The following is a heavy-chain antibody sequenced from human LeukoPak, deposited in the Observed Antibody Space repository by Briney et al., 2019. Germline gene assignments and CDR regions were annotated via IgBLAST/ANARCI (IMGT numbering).Heavy chain of an antibody. CDR3: ARSPHYYDRGDFFDY. V-gene: IGHV3-30-3*01. Sequence: GGSLRLSCAVSGSIFSSYAMHWVRQAPGKGLEWVAVISYDGSNKYYADSVKGRFTISRDNSKNTLYLQMNSLRAEDTAVYYCARSPHYYDRGDFFDYWGQGTLVTVSS. CDR2: ISYDGSNK. D-gene: IGHD3-22*01. CDR1: GSIFSSYA. J-gene: IGHJ4*02.